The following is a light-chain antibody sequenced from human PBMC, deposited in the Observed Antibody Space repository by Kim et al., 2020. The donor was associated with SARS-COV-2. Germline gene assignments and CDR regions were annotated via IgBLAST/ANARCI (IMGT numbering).Light chain of an antibody. Sequence: EIVLTQSPGILSLSPGESVTLSCRASESVSSSYLAWYQQRSGQAPRLLIYAASSRATGIPDRFSGRGSGTAFILTISRVEPEDSAVYYCPQYGSTRLPFGQGTRLEIK. V-gene: IGKV3-20*01. J-gene: IGKJ5*01. CDR2: AAS. CDR3: PQYGSTRLP. CDR1: ESVSSSY.